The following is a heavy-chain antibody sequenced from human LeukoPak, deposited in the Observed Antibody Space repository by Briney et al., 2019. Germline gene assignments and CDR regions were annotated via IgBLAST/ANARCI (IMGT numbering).Heavy chain of an antibody. D-gene: IGHD1-20*01. Sequence: GGSLRLSCAASGFTFSSYGMHWVRQAPGKGLEWVAVIWYDGSNKYYADSVKGRFTISRDNSKNTLYLQMNSLRAEDTAVYYCARDRSSITSHYYYGMDVWGQGTTVTVSS. V-gene: IGHV3-33*01. CDR2: IWYDGSNK. CDR3: ARDRSSITSHYYYGMDV. J-gene: IGHJ6*02. CDR1: GFTFSSYG.